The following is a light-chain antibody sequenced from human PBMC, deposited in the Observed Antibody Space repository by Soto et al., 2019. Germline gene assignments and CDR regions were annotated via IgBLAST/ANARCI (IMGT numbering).Light chain of an antibody. J-gene: IGKJ1*01. CDR2: GAS. V-gene: IGKV3D-15*01. Sequence: EIVFTHSPGTLSLSPCERATLSFSASQSVRSNFLAWYQQKPGQAPRLLIYGASNRATGIPDRFSGSGSGTEFTLTITSLQSEDFAVYYCQQYNAWPRTFGQGTKVDIK. CDR1: QSVRSN. CDR3: QQYNAWPRT.